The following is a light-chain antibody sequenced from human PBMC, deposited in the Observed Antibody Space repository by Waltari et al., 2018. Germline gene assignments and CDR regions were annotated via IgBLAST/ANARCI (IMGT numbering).Light chain of an antibody. CDR3: QSYDSSLRV. CDR2: GNS. J-gene: IGLJ2*01. CDR1: SANTTARNN. Sequence: QSVLPPPPSASGAPGPRVTHTCTGSSANTTARNNLHCYPQPPRPAPPHLTSGNTHWHQQLPGTAPKLLIYGNSHRPSGVPDRFSGSKSGTSASLAITGLQAEDEADYYCQSYDSSLRVFGGGTKLTVL. V-gene: IGLV1-40*01.